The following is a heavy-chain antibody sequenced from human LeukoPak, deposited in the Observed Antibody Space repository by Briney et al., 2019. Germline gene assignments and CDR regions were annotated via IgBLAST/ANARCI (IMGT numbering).Heavy chain of an antibody. Sequence: SETLSLTCAVSGYSISSGYYWGWIRQPPGKGLEWIGSIDHSGSTYYNPSLKSRVTISVDTSKNQFSLKLSSVTAADTAVYYCASHETPYYYDSTGYLDYWGQGTLVTVFS. CDR1: GYSISSGYY. V-gene: IGHV4-38-2*01. J-gene: IGHJ4*02. D-gene: IGHD3-22*01. CDR3: ASHETPYYYDSTGYLDY. CDR2: IDHSGST.